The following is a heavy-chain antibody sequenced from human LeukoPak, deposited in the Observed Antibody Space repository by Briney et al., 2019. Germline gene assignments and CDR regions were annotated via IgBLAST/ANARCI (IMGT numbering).Heavy chain of an antibody. D-gene: IGHD3-22*01. CDR3: ARDRALYDSRRGYYYTEDDY. CDR1: GFTFSNYW. CDR2: INQDGSEK. V-gene: IGHV3-7*01. Sequence: GGSLRLSRAASGFTFSNYWMSWVRQAPGKGLEWVANINQDGSEKYYVDSVKGRFTISRDNAKSSLYLQMNSLRADDTAVYYCARDRALYDSRRGYYYTEDDYWGQGTLVTVSS. J-gene: IGHJ4*02.